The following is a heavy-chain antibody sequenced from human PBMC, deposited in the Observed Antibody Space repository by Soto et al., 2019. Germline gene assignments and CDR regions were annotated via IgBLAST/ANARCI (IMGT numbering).Heavy chain of an antibody. J-gene: IGHJ6*02. V-gene: IGHV3-23*01. CDR3: AKGKVYCSGGSCYYYYYGMDV. Sequence: GGSLRLSCAASGFTFSSYAMSWVRQAPGKGLEWVSAISGSGGSTYYADSVKGRFTISRDNSKNTLYLQMNSLRAEDTAVYYCAKGKVYCSGGSCYYYYYGMDVWGQGTTVTVSS. D-gene: IGHD2-15*01. CDR1: GFTFSSYA. CDR2: ISGSGGST.